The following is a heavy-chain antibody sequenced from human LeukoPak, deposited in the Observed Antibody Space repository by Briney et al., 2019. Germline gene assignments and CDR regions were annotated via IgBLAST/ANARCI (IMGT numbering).Heavy chain of an antibody. J-gene: IGHJ4*02. Sequence: PGGSLRLSCAASGFTFSGYAMSWVRQAPGKGLEWVSAISGSGGSTYYADSVKGRFTISRDNSKNTLHLQMNSLRAEDTAVYYCAKAIYYDSSGHFDYWGQGTLVTVSS. CDR1: GFTFSGYA. CDR2: ISGSGGST. CDR3: AKAIYYDSSGHFDY. V-gene: IGHV3-23*01. D-gene: IGHD3-22*01.